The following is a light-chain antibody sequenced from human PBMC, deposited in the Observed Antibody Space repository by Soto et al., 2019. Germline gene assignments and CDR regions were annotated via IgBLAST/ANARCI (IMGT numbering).Light chain of an antibody. CDR1: QAIRND. CDR2: GAS. CDR3: LQDYNYPYT. Sequence: AIQMTQSPSSLSASVGDRVTITCRASQAIRNDLRWYQQKPGKAPKLVIYGASRLQSGVPSRFSGSGSGTDFTLTISSLQPEDFATYYCLQDYNYPYTFGQGTKVDIK. V-gene: IGKV1-6*01. J-gene: IGKJ2*01.